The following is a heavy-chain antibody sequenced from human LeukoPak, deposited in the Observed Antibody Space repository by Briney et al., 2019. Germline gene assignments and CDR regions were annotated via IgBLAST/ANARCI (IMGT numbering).Heavy chain of an antibody. Sequence: GGSLRLSCAASGFTLSSYVMYWVRQAPGKGLEYVSAISSNGGSTYYANSVKGRFTISRDNSKNTLYLQMGSLRAEDMAVYYCARESGGDYTFDYWGQGTLVTVSS. D-gene: IGHD4-17*01. CDR2: ISSNGGST. CDR3: ARESGGDYTFDY. CDR1: GFTLSSYV. J-gene: IGHJ4*02. V-gene: IGHV3-64*01.